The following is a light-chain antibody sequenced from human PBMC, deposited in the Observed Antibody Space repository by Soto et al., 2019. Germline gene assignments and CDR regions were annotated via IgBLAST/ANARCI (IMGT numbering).Light chain of an antibody. Sequence: QSVLTQPASVSGSPGQSITISCTGTSSDVGSYNLVSWYQQYPGKAPKLMIYEGSKRPSGVSNRFSGSKFGNTASLTISGLQAEDEAEYYCCAYAATYTYVFGTGTKLTVL. CDR2: EGS. J-gene: IGLJ1*01. V-gene: IGLV2-23*01. CDR3: CAYAATYTYV. CDR1: SSDVGSYNL.